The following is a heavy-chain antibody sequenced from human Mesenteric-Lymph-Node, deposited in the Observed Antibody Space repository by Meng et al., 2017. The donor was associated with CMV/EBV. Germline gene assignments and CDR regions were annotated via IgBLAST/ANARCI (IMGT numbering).Heavy chain of an antibody. D-gene: IGHD6-6*01. V-gene: IGHV4-31*03. CDR1: GDSISSGGYY. CDR3: ARDMAARPGGMDV. J-gene: IGHJ6*02. Sequence: SETLSLTCIVSGDSISSGGYYWSWIRQPPGKGLEWIGYIYYSGGTFYNPSLKSRVTMSVDTPKNQFSLKVSSVTAADTAVYYCARDMAARPGGMDVWGQGTTVTVSS. CDR2: IYYSGGT.